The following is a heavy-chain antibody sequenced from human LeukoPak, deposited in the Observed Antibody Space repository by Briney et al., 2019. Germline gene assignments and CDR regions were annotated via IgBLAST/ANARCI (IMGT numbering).Heavy chain of an antibody. CDR3: ARAGETYYYGSGSREPPREFDY. V-gene: IGHV1-2*02. Sequence: ASVKVSCKASGYTFTGYYMHWVRQAPGQGLEWMGWINPNSGGTNYAQKFQGRVTMTRDTSISTAYMEMSSLRSEDTAVYYCARAGETYYYGSGSREPPREFDYWGQGTLVTVPS. CDR2: INPNSGGT. D-gene: IGHD3-10*01. CDR1: GYTFTGYY. J-gene: IGHJ4*02.